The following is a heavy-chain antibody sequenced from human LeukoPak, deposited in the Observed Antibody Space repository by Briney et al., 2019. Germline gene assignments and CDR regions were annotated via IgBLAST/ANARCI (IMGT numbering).Heavy chain of an antibody. Sequence: SVKVSCKASGGTFSSYAITWVRQAPGRGLEWMGRIVPIFGTTHYAQNLQGRATITTDESTGTAYMELSGLRSEDTAVYFCARSYGSGSFLDYWGQGTLVTASS. J-gene: IGHJ4*02. CDR2: IVPIFGTT. D-gene: IGHD3-10*01. CDR3: ARSYGSGSFLDY. CDR1: GGTFSSYA. V-gene: IGHV1-69*05.